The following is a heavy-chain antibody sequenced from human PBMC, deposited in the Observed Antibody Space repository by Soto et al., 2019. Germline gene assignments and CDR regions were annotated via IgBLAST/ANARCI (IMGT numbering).Heavy chain of an antibody. CDR2: IYYSGST. CDR3: ARVPHCSSTSCSSGAFDY. D-gene: IGHD2-2*01. CDR1: GGSISSGGYY. V-gene: IGHV4-31*03. J-gene: IGHJ4*02. Sequence: PSETLSLTCTVSGGSISSGGYYWSWIRQHPGKGLEWIGYIYYSGSTYYNPSLKSRVTISVDTSKNQFSLKLSSVTAADTAVYYCARVPHCSSTSCSSGAFDYWGQGTLVTVSS.